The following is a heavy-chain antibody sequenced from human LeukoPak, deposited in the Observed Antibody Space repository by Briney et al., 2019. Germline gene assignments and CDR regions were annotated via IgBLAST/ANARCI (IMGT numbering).Heavy chain of an antibody. V-gene: IGHV3-30*02. CDR1: GFSFSSYG. CDR2: IRYDGSNK. Sequence: GGSLRLSCVASGFSFSSYGMHWVRQAPGKGLEWVAFIRYDGSNKYYADSVKGRFTISRDNSKNSLYLQMNSLRVEDNALYYCAKSYRENSGASPIDYWGQGTRVTVSS. CDR3: AKSYRENSGASPIDY. D-gene: IGHD2-15*01. J-gene: IGHJ4*02.